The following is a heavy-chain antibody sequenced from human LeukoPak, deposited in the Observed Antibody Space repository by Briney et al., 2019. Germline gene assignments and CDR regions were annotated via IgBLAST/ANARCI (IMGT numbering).Heavy chain of an antibody. CDR1: GGSISSSSYY. CDR2: IYYSGST. J-gene: IGHJ4*02. D-gene: IGHD6-19*01. Sequence: PSETLSLTCTVSGGSISSSSYYWGWIRQPPGKGLEWIGSIYYSGSTYYNPSLKSRVTISVDTSKNQFSLKLRSVTAADTAVYYCARDKSGWGYWGQGTLVTVSS. CDR3: ARDKSGWGY. V-gene: IGHV4-39*07.